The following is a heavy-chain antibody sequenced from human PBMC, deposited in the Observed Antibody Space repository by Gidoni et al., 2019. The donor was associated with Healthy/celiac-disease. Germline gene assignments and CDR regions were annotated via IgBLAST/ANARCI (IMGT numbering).Heavy chain of an antibody. CDR2: IYPNSGGT. D-gene: IGHD3-22*01. V-gene: IGHV1-2*07. CDR1: GYTFTGYY. CDR3: ARDPPYYYDSSGYFLDY. J-gene: IGHJ4*02. Sequence: QVQLVQSGAEVKKPGASVKVSCKASGYTFTGYYMHWVRQAPGQGLEWMGWIYPNSGGTNYAHKFQGRVTMTRDTSISTAYMELSRLRSDDTAVYYCARDPPYYYDSSGYFLDYWGQGTLVTVSS.